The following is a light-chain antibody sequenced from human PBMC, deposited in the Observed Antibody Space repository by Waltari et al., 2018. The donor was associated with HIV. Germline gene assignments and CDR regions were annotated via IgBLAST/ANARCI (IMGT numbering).Light chain of an antibody. V-gene: IGLV1-44*01. Sequence: QSVLTQPSSASVTPGQTVTIFCSGSSSNVGANIVNWYQQLPGTAPKLLIYNNDQRPSGVPDRFSGSKSGTSASLAVSGLQPEDEADYYCATWDDNLNGLLFGGRTKLTVL. CDR3: ATWDDNLNGLL. CDR2: NND. CDR1: SSNVGANI. J-gene: IGLJ2*01.